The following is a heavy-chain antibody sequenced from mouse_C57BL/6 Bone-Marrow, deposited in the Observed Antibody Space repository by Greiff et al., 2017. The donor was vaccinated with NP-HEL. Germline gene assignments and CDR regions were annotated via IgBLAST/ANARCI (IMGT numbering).Heavy chain of an antibody. CDR1: GYTFTDYY. D-gene: IGHD1-2*01. CDR3: ARRSYGSYYAMDY. Sequence: VQLQQSGPVLVKPGASVKMSCKASGYTFTDYYMNWVKQSHGKSLEWIGVINPYNGGTSYNQKFKGKATLTVDKSSSTAYMELNSLTSEDSAVYYCARRSYGSYYAMDYWGQGTSVTVS. J-gene: IGHJ4*01. V-gene: IGHV1-19*01. CDR2: INPYNGGT.